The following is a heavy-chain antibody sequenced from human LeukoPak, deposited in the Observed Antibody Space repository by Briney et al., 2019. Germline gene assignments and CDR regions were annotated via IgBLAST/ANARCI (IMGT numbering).Heavy chain of an antibody. CDR1: RFTSSSYW. CDR2: ITSDGSST. Sequence: GGSLRLSCAASRFTSSSYWMHWVRQAPGKGLVWVSRITSDGSSTSYADSVKGRFTISRDNAKNTLYLQMNSLRAEDTAVYYCARPMEYSSAWYFVWGQGTLVTVSS. V-gene: IGHV3-74*01. D-gene: IGHD6-19*01. CDR3: ARPMEYSSAWYFV. J-gene: IGHJ4*02.